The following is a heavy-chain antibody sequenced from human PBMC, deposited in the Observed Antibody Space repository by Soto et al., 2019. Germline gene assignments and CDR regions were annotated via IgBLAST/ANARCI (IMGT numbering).Heavy chain of an antibody. CDR2: IRAYNGNT. V-gene: IGHV1-18*01. Sequence: QVQLVQSGAEVKKPGASVKVSCKASGYTFTSYGISWVRQAPGQGLEWMGWIRAYNGNTNYAQKLQGRVTMTTDTSTRTAYLELRRLRSEDTAVYYCARDLPTMDVWGQGTTVTVSS. J-gene: IGHJ6*02. CDR1: GYTFTSYG. CDR3: ARDLPTMDV.